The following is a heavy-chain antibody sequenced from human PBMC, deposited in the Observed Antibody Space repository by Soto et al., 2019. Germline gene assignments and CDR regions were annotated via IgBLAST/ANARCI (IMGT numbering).Heavy chain of an antibody. J-gene: IGHJ4*02. CDR3: AREKDDFDY. D-gene: IGHD2-15*01. CDR1: GYTFTSWD. V-gene: IGHV1-8*01. Sequence: QVQLVQSGAEVKKPGASVKVSCKASGYTFTSWDINWVRQATGQGLEWMGWMNPNSGYTIYAQKFQGRVTMTRDNSISTTYMSLSSRRVEDTAVAYYAREKDDFDYWGQGTLVTVSS. CDR2: MNPNSGYT.